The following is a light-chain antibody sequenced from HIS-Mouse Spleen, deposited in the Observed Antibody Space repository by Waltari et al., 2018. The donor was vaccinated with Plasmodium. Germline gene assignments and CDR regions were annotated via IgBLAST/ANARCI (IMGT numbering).Light chain of an antibody. J-gene: IGKJ1*01. CDR2: AAS. Sequence: DIQMTQSPSSLSASVGDRVTITCRASQSISNYLNWSQQKPGKAPKLLIYAASSLQSGVTSRFSGSGSGTDFTLTISSLQPEDFATYYCQQSYSTWTFGQGTKVEIK. V-gene: IGKV1-39*01. CDR3: QQSYSTWT. CDR1: QSISNY.